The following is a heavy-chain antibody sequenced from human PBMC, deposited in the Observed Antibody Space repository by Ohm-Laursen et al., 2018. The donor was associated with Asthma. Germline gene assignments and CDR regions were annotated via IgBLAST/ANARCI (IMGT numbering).Heavy chain of an antibody. CDR3: ARATTVFSWFDP. CDR2: IYYSGST. CDR1: GGSISSYY. D-gene: IGHD4-17*01. V-gene: IGHV4-59*01. Sequence: TLSLTCTVSGGSISSYYWSWIRQPPGKGLEWIGYIYYSGSTNYNPSLKSRVTILVDTSKNQFSLKLSSVTAADTAVYYCARATTVFSWFDPWGQGTLVTVSS. J-gene: IGHJ5*02.